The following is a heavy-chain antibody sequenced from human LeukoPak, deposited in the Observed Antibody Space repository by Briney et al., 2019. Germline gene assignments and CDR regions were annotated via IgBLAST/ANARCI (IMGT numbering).Heavy chain of an antibody. J-gene: IGHJ4*02. CDR2: ITSNSATI. V-gene: IGHV3-48*02. CDR3: ARSVGGHFDY. Sequence: GGSLRLSCAASGFTFGVYSMNWVRQPPGMGLEWVSYITSNSATIQYADSVKGRFTISRDNAKNSLSLQMNSLRDEDTAVYYCARSVGGHFDYWDQGMLVTVSS. D-gene: IGHD3-16*01. CDR1: GFTFGVYS.